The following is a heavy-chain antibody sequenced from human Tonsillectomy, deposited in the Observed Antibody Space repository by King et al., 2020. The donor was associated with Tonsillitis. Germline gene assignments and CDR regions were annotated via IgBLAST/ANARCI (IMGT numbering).Heavy chain of an antibody. CDR1: GGSISSSIHY. J-gene: IGHJ4*02. CDR3: ARAFDY. V-gene: IGHV4-39*02. CDR2: IYYSGST. Sequence: QLQESGPGLVKPSETLSLTCTASGGSISSSIHYWAWIRQPPGKGLEWSGSIYYSGSTSYNPSLKSRLTISVDTSKNHFSLKLSSVTAADTAVYYCARAFDYWGQGTLVTVSS.